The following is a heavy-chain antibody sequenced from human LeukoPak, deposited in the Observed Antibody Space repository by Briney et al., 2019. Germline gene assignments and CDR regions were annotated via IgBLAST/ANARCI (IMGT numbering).Heavy chain of an antibody. CDR1: GGSISSYY. V-gene: IGHV4-4*07. J-gene: IGHJ5*02. CDR2: IYASGST. CDR3: ARDPRGIVGANHNWFDP. Sequence: PSETLSLTCTVSGGSISSYYWSWLRQPAGKGLEWIGRIYASGSTNYNPSLTSRVTISVDTSKSQFSLKLISVTAADTAVYYCARDPRGIVGANHNWFDPWGQGTLVTVSS. D-gene: IGHD1-26*01.